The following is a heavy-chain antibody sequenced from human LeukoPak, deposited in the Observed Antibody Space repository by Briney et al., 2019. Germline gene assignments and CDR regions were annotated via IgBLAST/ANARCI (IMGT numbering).Heavy chain of an antibody. J-gene: IGHJ3*02. CDR3: ARRIAAAGTGAFDI. CDR1: GYTFTRYD. Sequence: ASVKVSCKASGYTFTRYDINWVRQATGQGLEWMGWMNPNSGNTGYAQKFQGRVTITRNTSISTAYMELSSLRSEDTAVYYCARRIAAAGTGAFDIWGQGTVVTVSS. V-gene: IGHV1-8*03. D-gene: IGHD6-13*01. CDR2: MNPNSGNT.